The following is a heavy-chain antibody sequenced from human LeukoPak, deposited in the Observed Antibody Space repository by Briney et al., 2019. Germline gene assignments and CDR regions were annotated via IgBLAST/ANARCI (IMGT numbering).Heavy chain of an antibody. J-gene: IGHJ4*02. Sequence: GESLKISCKGSGYSFTSYWIGWVSQMPGKGLERMGIIYPGDSDTRYSPSFQGQVTISADKSISTAYLQWSSLKASDTAMYYCARHGPWELLGGFADYWGQGTLVTVSS. CDR1: GYSFTSYW. D-gene: IGHD1-26*01. CDR3: ARHGPWELLGGFADY. V-gene: IGHV5-51*01. CDR2: IYPGDSDT.